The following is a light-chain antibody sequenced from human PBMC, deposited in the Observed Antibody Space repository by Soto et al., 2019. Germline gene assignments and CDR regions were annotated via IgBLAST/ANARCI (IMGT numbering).Light chain of an antibody. J-gene: IGKJ4*01. Sequence: ETVMTQSPATLSVSPGERTSLSCRASQSVSRNLAWYQQKPGQTPRLLIYGTSTRATGVPARFSAIGSGTEFPLTISSLQSEDFGVYYCQQYHNWPLTFGGGTKVEI. CDR3: QQYHNWPLT. CDR2: GTS. V-gene: IGKV3-15*01. CDR1: QSVSRN.